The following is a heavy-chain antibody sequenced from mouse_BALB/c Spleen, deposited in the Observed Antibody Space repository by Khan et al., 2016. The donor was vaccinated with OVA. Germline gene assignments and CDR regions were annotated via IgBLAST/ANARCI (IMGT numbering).Heavy chain of an antibody. D-gene: IGHD2-1*01. J-gene: IGHJ3*01. Sequence: QVQLQQPGAELVKPGTSVKISCKASGYTFTSYYMYWVKQRHGQGLEWIGGINPNNGDSNFNEKFKSKATLTVDKSSSTAYMQLGILTSEDSAVDYCARSGYGNPFAYWGQGTLVTVSA. CDR1: GYTFTSYY. CDR2: INPNNGDS. CDR3: ARSGYGNPFAY. V-gene: IGHV1S81*02.